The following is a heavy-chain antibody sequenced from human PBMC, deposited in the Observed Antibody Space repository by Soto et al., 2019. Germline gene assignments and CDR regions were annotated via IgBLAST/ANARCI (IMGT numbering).Heavy chain of an antibody. CDR1: GFSFSDNY. CDR2: ISSQGSII. Sequence: QVQLEESGGDLVKPGGSLRLSCAASGFSFSDNYMSWMRQAPVKGLEWVSYISSQGSIIKYADSVKGRFTISSDNDKKSLYLQMSSLRAEDTAVYYCTTYNYYYFGMDVWGQGTTVTVSS. D-gene: IGHD4-4*01. J-gene: IGHJ6*02. V-gene: IGHV3-11*01. CDR3: TTYNYYYFGMDV.